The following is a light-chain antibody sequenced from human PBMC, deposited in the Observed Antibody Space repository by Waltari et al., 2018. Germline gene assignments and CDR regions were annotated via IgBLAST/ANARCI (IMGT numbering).Light chain of an antibody. CDR2: EVT. CDR1: SSDVGNYNL. V-gene: IGLV2-23*02. CDR3: CSYAGLGIYV. Sequence: QSGLTQPASVSGSPGQSITISCTGTSSDVGNYNLFPWYQQYPGKAPKTMVYEVTKRTSGVSDRFSGSKSGNTASLTISGLQSEDEADYYCCSYAGLGIYVFGTGTKVTVL. J-gene: IGLJ1*01.